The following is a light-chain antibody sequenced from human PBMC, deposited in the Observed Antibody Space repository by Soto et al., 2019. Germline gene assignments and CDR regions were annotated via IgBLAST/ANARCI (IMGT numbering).Light chain of an antibody. V-gene: IGLV2-14*01. CDR3: CSYTSSTSYV. CDR2: DVT. CDR1: SSDVGGYNF. Sequence: QSVLTQPASVSGSPGQSITISCTGTSSDVGGYNFVTWYQQYPGKAPKLVIHDVTRRPSGVSNRFSGSKSGTTASLTISGLQAEDEADYYCCSYTSSTSYVFGTGTKLPS. J-gene: IGLJ1*01.